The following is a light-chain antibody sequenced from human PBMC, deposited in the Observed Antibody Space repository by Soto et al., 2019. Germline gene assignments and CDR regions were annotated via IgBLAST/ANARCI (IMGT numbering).Light chain of an antibody. CDR2: GAS. CDR1: QSINSY. Sequence: PGTLSLSPAERATLSCRASQSINSYLAWYQQKPGQAPRLLIYGASTRATGIPDRFSGSGSGTDFTLTISRLEPEDFAVYYCQQYGGSPRTFGQGTKVDIK. CDR3: QQYGGSPRT. V-gene: IGKV3-20*01. J-gene: IGKJ1*01.